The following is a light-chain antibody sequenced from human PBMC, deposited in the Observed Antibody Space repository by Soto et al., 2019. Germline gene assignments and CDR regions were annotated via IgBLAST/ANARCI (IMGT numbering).Light chain of an antibody. V-gene: IGKV3-20*01. CDR1: QSVSSNY. CDR3: QQFDRSLPSWT. CDR2: GAS. Sequence: ETVLTQSPGTLSLSPGERATLSCRASQSVSSNYLAWYQHIPGQPPRLLTYGASTRATGIPDRFSGSGSGTDFTLTISRLEPEDFAVYYCQQFDRSLPSWTFGQGTKVE. J-gene: IGKJ1*01.